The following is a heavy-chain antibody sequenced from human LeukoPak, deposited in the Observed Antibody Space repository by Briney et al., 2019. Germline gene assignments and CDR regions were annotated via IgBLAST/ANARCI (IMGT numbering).Heavy chain of an antibody. Sequence: PGGSLRLSCAASGFSFSSYETNWVRQAPGKGLQWISYISRGGDEIYYADSVKGRFTVSRDNAKNSLYLQMNSLRAEDTAVYYCARDRPDRGYSYGRDFDYWGQGTLVTVSS. CDR2: ISRGGDEI. CDR1: GFSFSSYE. CDR3: ARDRPDRGYSYGRDFDY. D-gene: IGHD5-18*01. J-gene: IGHJ4*02. V-gene: IGHV3-48*03.